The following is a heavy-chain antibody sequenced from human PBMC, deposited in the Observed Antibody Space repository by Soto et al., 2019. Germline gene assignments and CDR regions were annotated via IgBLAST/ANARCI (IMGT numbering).Heavy chain of an antibody. CDR1: GFSLTTSGVG. CDR2: IYWDDGK. V-gene: IGHV2-5*02. J-gene: IGHJ4*02. CDR3: AHRVLRTVFGLVTTTAIYFDF. D-gene: IGHD3-3*01. Sequence: QITLNESGPTQVKPRQTLTLTCTFSGFSLTTSGVGVGWIRQSPGKAPEWLALIYWDDGKRYSPSLKSRLTITKYPSKDQVVLTMADLDPADTATYYCAHRVLRTVFGLVTTTAIYFDFWGQGTPVAVSS.